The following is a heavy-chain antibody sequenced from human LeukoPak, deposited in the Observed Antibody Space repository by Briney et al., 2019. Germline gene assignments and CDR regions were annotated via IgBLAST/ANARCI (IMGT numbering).Heavy chain of an antibody. J-gene: IGHJ4*02. V-gene: IGHV3-23*01. CDR3: TKVFTVHYDSSGNPPVG. CDR2: IDGNGGST. D-gene: IGHD3-22*01. CDR1: GFIFSTYA. Sequence: GGSLRLSCAASGFIFSTYAMNWVRQAAGKGLEWVSAIDGNGGSTYYADSVKGRFTISRDNAKKTLYLQMNSLRAEDTAIYYCTKVFTVHYDSSGNPPVGWGQGTLVTVSA.